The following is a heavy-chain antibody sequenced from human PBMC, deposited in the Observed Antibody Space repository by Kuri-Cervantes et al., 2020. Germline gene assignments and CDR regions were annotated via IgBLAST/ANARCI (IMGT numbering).Heavy chain of an antibody. CDR1: GGSFSGYY. CDR3: ARGDGDYGDYFVDY. J-gene: IGHJ4*02. D-gene: IGHD4-17*01. V-gene: IGHV4-34*01. CDR2: INHSGST. Sequence: SETLSLTCAVYGGSFSGYYWSWIRQPPGKGLEWIGEINHSGSTNYNPSLKSRVTISVDTSKNQSSLKLSSVTAADTAVYYCARGDGDYGDYFVDYWGQGTLVTVSS.